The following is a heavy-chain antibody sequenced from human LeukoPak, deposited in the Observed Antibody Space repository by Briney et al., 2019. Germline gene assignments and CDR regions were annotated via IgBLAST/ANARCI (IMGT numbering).Heavy chain of an antibody. CDR3: ARERRGTYGPDS. CDR2: VYSGGST. V-gene: IGHV4-4*07. CDR1: RGSIGGYH. D-gene: IGHD3-16*01. J-gene: IGHJ4*02. Sequence: SETLSLTCTVSRGSIGGYHWTWIRQPAGKGLEWIGRVYSGGSTKYNPSLKSRVTMSVDTSKNQFSLKLSSVTAADTALYYCARERRGTYGPDSWGQGTLVTVSS.